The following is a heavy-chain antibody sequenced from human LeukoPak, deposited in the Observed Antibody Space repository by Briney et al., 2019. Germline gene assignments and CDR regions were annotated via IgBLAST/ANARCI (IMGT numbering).Heavy chain of an antibody. CDR1: GYTFTSYG. CDR2: ISAYNGNT. V-gene: IGHV1-18*01. J-gene: IGHJ4*02. CDR3: ATSNYDSSGYYPPTLDY. D-gene: IGHD3-22*01. Sequence: ASVTVSCKASGYTFTSYGISWVRQAPGQGLEWMGWISAYNGNTNYAQKLQGRVTMTTDTSTSTAYMELRSLRSDDTAVYYCATSNYDSSGYYPPTLDYWGQGTLVTVSS.